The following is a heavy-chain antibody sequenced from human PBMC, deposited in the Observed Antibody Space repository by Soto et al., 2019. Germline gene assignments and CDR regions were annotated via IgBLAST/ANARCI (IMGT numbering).Heavy chain of an antibody. Sequence: ASVKVSCKASGYTFTSYYMHWVRQAPGQGLEWMGIINPSGGSTSYAQKFQGRVTMTRDTSTSTVYMELSSLRSEDTAVYYCARLTPIVATPHDAFDIWGQGTMVTVSS. CDR2: INPSGGST. V-gene: IGHV1-46*03. CDR1: GYTFTSYY. D-gene: IGHD5-12*01. CDR3: ARLTPIVATPHDAFDI. J-gene: IGHJ3*02.